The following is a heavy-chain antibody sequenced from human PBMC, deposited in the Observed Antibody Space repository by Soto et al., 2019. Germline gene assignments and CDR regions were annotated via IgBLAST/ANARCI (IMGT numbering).Heavy chain of an antibody. CDR3: AHIRWDYFDSIRYYYGCSFDY. J-gene: IGHJ4*02. V-gene: IGHV2-5*02. D-gene: IGHD3-22*01. CDR1: GFSLSTSGVG. Sequence: QITLKESGPTLVKPTQTLTLTCTFSGFSLSTSGVGVGWIRQPPGKALEWLALIYWDDDKRYSPSLKSRLTVTEDTSNNHCVPTLTNMDPVDTATYYCAHIRWDYFDSIRYYYGCSFDYWGRGSLVTVCS. CDR2: IYWDDDK.